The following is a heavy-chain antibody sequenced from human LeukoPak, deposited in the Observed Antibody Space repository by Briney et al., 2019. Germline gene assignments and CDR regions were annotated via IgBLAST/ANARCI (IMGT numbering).Heavy chain of an antibody. Sequence: GASVKVSCKASGYTFTSYGISWVRQAPGQGLEWTGWISAYNGNTNYAQKLQGRVTMTTDTSTSTAYMELRSLRSDDTAVYYCARVLYASSGYYPDYWGQGTLVTVSS. V-gene: IGHV1-18*01. CDR2: ISAYNGNT. J-gene: IGHJ4*02. CDR1: GYTFTSYG. D-gene: IGHD3-22*01. CDR3: ARVLYASSGYYPDY.